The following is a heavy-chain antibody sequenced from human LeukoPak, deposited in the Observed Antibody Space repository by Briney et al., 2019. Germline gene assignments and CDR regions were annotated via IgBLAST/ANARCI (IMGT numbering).Heavy chain of an antibody. V-gene: IGHV6-1*01. J-gene: IGHJ6*02. CDR2: TYYRSKWYN. D-gene: IGHD2-2*01. Sequence: SQTLSLTCAISGDSVSINSAAWNWIRQSPSRGLEWLGGTYYRSKWYNDYAVSVKSRITINPDTSKNQFSLQLNSVTPEDTAVYYCARGRYCSSTSCHRGGYYGMDVWGQGTTVTVSS. CDR3: ARGRYCSSTSCHRGGYYGMDV. CDR1: GDSVSINSAA.